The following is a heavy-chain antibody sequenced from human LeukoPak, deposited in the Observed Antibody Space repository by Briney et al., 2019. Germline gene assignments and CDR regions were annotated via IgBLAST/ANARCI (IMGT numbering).Heavy chain of an antibody. J-gene: IGHJ4*02. CDR1: GFTFSSYG. V-gene: IGHV3-30*02. CDR2: IRYDGSNK. Sequence: PGGSLRLSCAASGFTFSSYGMHWVRQAPGKGLEWVAFIRYDGSNKYYADSVKGRFTISRDNSKNTLYLQMNSLRAEDTAVYYCAKEKGIVVVPAKYFDYWGQGTLVTVSS. D-gene: IGHD2-2*01. CDR3: AKEKGIVVVPAKYFDY.